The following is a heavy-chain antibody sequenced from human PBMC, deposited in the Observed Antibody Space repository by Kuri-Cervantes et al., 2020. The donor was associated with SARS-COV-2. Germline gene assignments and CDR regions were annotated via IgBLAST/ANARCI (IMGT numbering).Heavy chain of an antibody. Sequence: GGSLRLSCAASGFTFSSYSMNWVRQAPGKGLEWVSSISSSSSYIYYADSVKGRFTIPRDNAKNSLYLQMNSLRAEDTAVYYCARDRGKIAARIYYYYGMDVWGQGTTVTVSS. V-gene: IGHV3-21*01. CDR3: ARDRGKIAARIYYYYGMDV. CDR2: ISSSSSYI. CDR1: GFTFSSYS. D-gene: IGHD6-6*01. J-gene: IGHJ6*02.